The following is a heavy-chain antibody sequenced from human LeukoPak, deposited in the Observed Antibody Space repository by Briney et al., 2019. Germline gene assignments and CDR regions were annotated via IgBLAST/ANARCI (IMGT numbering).Heavy chain of an antibody. J-gene: IGHJ4*02. CDR2: ISAYNGNT. V-gene: IGHV1-18*01. CDR1: GYTFTSYG. Sequence: ASVKVSCKASGYTFTSYGISWVRQAPGQGLEWMGWISAYNGNTNYAQKLQGRVTMTTDTSTSTAYMELRSLRSDDTAVYYCARDGRYDFWSGYYPFDYWGQGTLVTVSS. CDR3: ARDGRYDFWSGYYPFDY. D-gene: IGHD3-3*01.